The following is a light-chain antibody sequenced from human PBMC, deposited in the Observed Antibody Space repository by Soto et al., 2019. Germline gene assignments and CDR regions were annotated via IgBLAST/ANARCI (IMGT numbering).Light chain of an antibody. V-gene: IGKV1-5*03. CDR1: QNIFTW. CDR2: KAS. J-gene: IGKJ1*01. Sequence: DTQMTQSPPTLSASVGDRVTITCRASQNIFTWLAWYQQKPGKAPKLLIYKASTLESGVPSRFSGSGSGTEFTLAISSLQPDDFATYYCQQYNSYSQTFGQGTKVEIK. CDR3: QQYNSYSQT.